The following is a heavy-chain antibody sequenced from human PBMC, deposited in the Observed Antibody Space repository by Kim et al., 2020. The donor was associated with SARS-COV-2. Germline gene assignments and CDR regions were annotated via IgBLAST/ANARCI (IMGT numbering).Heavy chain of an antibody. D-gene: IGHD4-4*01. Sequence: ASVKVSCKASGYTFTSYGISWVRQAPGQGLEWMGWISAYNGNTNYAQKLQGRVTMTTDTSTSTAYMELRSLRSDDTAVYYCARDFTVTTRWAVGYWGQGTLVTVSS. CDR2: ISAYNGNT. CDR1: GYTFTSYG. J-gene: IGHJ4*02. V-gene: IGHV1-18*01. CDR3: ARDFTVTTRWAVGY.